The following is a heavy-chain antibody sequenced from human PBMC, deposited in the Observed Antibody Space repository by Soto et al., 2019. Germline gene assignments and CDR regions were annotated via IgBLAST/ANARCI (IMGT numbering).Heavy chain of an antibody. V-gene: IGHV4-34*01. CDR3: ASGLDSGYDSLAP. Sequence: PSETLSLTWAVYGGSFSGYYWSWIRQPPGKGLEWIGEINHSGSTNYNPSLKSRVTISVDTSKNQFSLKLSSVTAADTAVYYCASGLDSGYDSLAPWGQGTLVTVSS. CDR1: GGSFSGYY. J-gene: IGHJ5*02. CDR2: INHSGST. D-gene: IGHD5-12*01.